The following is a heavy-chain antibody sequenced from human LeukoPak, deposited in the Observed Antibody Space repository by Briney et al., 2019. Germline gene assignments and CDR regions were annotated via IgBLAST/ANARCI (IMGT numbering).Heavy chain of an antibody. CDR1: GFTFSSYG. CDR3: ARNRPAYFFDY. Sequence: GRSLRLSCAASGFTFSSYGVQWVRQAPGKGLEWVAVIWPDGSNKYYADSVKGRFTISRDNSKNTLYLQMNSLRAEDTAVYYCARNRPAYFFDYWGQGTLVTVSS. J-gene: IGHJ4*02. V-gene: IGHV3-33*01. CDR2: IWPDGSNK.